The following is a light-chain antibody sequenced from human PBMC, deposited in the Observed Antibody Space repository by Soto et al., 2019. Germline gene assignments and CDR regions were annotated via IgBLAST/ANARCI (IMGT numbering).Light chain of an antibody. CDR2: RNK. CDR3: TSWDGSLSAWV. J-gene: IGLJ3*02. Sequence: QSVLIQPPSASGTPGQRVTISCSGSTANIEANYVYWYQQFPGTAPKLLIYRNKERPSGVPDRFSGSKSGTSASLAVSGLRSEDEADYFCTSWDGSLSAWVFGGGTKVTVL. CDR1: TANIEANY. V-gene: IGLV1-47*01.